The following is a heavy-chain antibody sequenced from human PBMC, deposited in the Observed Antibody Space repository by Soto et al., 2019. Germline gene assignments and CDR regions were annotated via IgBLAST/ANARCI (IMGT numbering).Heavy chain of an antibody. D-gene: IGHD1-26*01. CDR3: AREPSIVGATGDFDY. Sequence: PGGSLRLSCAASGFTFSSYGMHWVRQAPGKGLEWVAVIWYDGSNKYYADSVKGRFTISRDNSKNTLYLQMNSLRAEDTAVYYCAREPSIVGATGDFDYWGQGTLVTVSS. V-gene: IGHV3-33*01. CDR1: GFTFSSYG. J-gene: IGHJ4*02. CDR2: IWYDGSNK.